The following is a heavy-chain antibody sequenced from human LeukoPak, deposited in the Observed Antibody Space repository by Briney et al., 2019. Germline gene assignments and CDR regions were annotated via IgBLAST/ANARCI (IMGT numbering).Heavy chain of an antibody. J-gene: IGHJ4*02. CDR3: ANLDYSNYVMDY. Sequence: GRSLRLSCAASGFTFSSYGMHWVRQAPGKGLEWVAVISYDGSNKYYADSVKGRFTISRDNSKNTLYLQMNSLRAEDTAVYYCANLDYSNYVMDYWGQGTLVTVSS. CDR2: ISYDGSNK. CDR1: GFTFSSYG. D-gene: IGHD4-11*01. V-gene: IGHV3-30*18.